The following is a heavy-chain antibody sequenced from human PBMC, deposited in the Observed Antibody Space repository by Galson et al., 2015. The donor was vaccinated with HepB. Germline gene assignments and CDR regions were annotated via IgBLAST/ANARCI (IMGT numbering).Heavy chain of an antibody. CDR2: ISSSGGST. Sequence: SLRLSCAASGFTFSSYAMHWVRQAPGKGLEYVSAISSSGGSTYYADSVKGRFTISRDNSKNTLYLQMNSLRIEDTAVYYCAKEAAPVRETFAFDIWGQGTMVTVSS. CDR1: GFTFSSYA. J-gene: IGHJ3*02. V-gene: IGHV3-64*04. CDR3: AKEAAPVRETFAFDI. D-gene: IGHD6-6*01.